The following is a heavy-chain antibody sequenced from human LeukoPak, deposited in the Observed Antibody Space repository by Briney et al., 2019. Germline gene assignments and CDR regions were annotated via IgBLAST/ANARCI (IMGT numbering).Heavy chain of an antibody. D-gene: IGHD5-12*01. CDR1: GGSVSSGSYY. Sequence: SETLSLTCTVSGGSVSSGSYYWSWTRQPPGKGLEWIGHIYYSGTTNYNPSLKSRVTISVDMSKNQFSLKLSSVTAADTAVYYCARSVSGYDYYFDYWGQGTLVTVSS. V-gene: IGHV4-61*01. J-gene: IGHJ4*02. CDR3: ARSVSGYDYYFDY. CDR2: IYYSGTT.